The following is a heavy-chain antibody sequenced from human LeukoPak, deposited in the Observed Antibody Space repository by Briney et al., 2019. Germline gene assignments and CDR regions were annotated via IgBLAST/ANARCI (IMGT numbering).Heavy chain of an antibody. J-gene: IGHJ3*02. CDR3: AKTPNYCSGGSCYWNAFDI. Sequence: PGGSLRLSCAASGFTSSSYAMSWVRQAPGKGLEWVSAISGSGGSTYYADSVKGRFTISRDNSKNTLYLQMNSLRAEDTAVYYCAKTPNYCSGGSCYWNAFDIWGQGTMVTVSS. CDR2: ISGSGGST. D-gene: IGHD2-15*01. V-gene: IGHV3-23*01. CDR1: GFTSSSYA.